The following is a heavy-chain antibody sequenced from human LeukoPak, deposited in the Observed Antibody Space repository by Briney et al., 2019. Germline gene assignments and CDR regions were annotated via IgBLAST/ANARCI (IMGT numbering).Heavy chain of an antibody. CDR1: GFTFSSYS. D-gene: IGHD2-2*01. CDR3: ARDTSAFLTGYYYMDV. CDR2: ITSSSSYM. V-gene: IGHV3-21*04. Sequence: PGGSLRLSCAASGFTFSSYSMNWVRQAPGKGLEWVSSITSSSSYMYYADSVKGRFTISRDNAKNSLYLQMNTLRAEDTAVYYCARDTSAFLTGYYYMDVWGKGTTVTVSS. J-gene: IGHJ6*03.